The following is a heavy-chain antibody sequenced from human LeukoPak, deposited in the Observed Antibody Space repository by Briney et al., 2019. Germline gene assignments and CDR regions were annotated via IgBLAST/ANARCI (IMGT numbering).Heavy chain of an antibody. V-gene: IGHV4-59*08. J-gene: IGHJ5*02. D-gene: IGHD3-9*01. CDR2: IYYSGST. CDR3: ARRRVDILTYNWFGP. Sequence: SETLSLTCTVSGGSISSYYWSWIRQPPGKGLEWIGYIYYSGSTNYNPSLKSRVTISVDTSKNQSSLKLSSVTAADTAVYYCARRRVDILTYNWFGPWGQGTLVTVSS. CDR1: GGSISSYY.